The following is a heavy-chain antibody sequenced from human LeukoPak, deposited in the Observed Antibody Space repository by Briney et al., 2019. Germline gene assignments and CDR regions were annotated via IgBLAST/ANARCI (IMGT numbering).Heavy chain of an antibody. D-gene: IGHD1-26*01. CDR1: GFTLATYS. J-gene: IGHJ6*03. Sequence: PGGSLRLSCAASGFTLATYSMNWVRQAPGKGLEWVAFIRYDGSNKYYADSVKGRFTISRDNSKNTLYLQMNSLRAEDTAVYYCAREEWELLRYYYYYMDVWGKGTTVTVSS. V-gene: IGHV3-30*02. CDR2: IRYDGSNK. CDR3: AREEWELLRYYYYYMDV.